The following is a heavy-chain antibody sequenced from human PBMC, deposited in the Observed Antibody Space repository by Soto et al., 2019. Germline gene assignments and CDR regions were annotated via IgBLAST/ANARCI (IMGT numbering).Heavy chain of an antibody. CDR1: GFTFSNFG. V-gene: IGHV3-30*03. CDR3: TSHSPDDMIRK. CDR2: ISYDGSNK. D-gene: IGHD3-22*01. J-gene: IGHJ4*02. Sequence: GSLRLSCAASGFTFSNFGMHWVRQAPGKGLEWVALISYDGSNKYYADSVKGRFTISRDSTKNTLSLQINSLRAEDTAVYYCTSHSPDDMIRKWGQGTQVTVSS.